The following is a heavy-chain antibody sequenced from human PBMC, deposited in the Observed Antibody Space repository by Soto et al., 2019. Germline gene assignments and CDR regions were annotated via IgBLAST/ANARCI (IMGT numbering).Heavy chain of an antibody. CDR3: ATSYGSGYRAFDY. Sequence: QVQLVQSGAEVKRPGSSVKVSCKASGDTFAFHSINWVRQAPGLGLEWMGRINPILSMSNYAQRFQGRVTMTADKSTSTAYMVLSSLGSEDTAIYYGATSYGSGYRAFDYWGQGALVTVSS. V-gene: IGHV1-69*02. J-gene: IGHJ4*02. CDR1: GDTFAFHS. CDR2: INPILSMS. D-gene: IGHD3-10*01.